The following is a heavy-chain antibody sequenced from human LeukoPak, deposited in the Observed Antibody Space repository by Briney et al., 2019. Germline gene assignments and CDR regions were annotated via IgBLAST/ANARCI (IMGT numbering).Heavy chain of an antibody. CDR1: GFTFSSYS. CDR3: ARVYGWGAAFDI. J-gene: IGHJ3*02. D-gene: IGHD3-16*01. V-gene: IGHV3-21*01. Sequence: GGSLRLSCAASGFTFSSYSMNWVRQAPGTGLEWVSSISSSSSYIYYADSVKGRFTISRDNAKNSLYLQMNSLRAEDTAVYYCARVYGWGAAFDIWGQGTMVTVSS. CDR2: ISSSSSYI.